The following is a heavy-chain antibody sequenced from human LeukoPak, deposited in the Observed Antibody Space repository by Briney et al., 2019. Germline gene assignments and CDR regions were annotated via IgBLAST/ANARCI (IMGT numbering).Heavy chain of an antibody. D-gene: IGHD3-3*01. CDR1: GGSISSYY. J-gene: IGHJ4*02. CDR2: IYYSGGT. V-gene: IGHV4-59*01. Sequence: SETLSLTCTVSGGSISSYYWSWIRQPPGKGLEWIGYIYYSGGTNYNPSLKSRVTISVDTSKNQFSLKLSSVTAADTAVYYCARLRFLEWLPEDYWGQGTLVTVSS. CDR3: ARLRFLEWLPEDY.